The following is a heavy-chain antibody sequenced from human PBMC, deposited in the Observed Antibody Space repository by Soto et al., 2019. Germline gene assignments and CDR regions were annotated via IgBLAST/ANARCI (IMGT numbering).Heavy chain of an antibody. D-gene: IGHD2-15*01. Sequence: EVQLVESGGGLVQPGGSLRLSCTASGFIVSDTYMNWVRQAPGKGLEWVSVISNRGDTHYADSVRGRVSLSRDIADNTLHLQMNNLRVEDTAVYYCAREPRYCRGGSCSITGYAFDIWGQGTMVTVSS. V-gene: IGHV3-66*01. CDR2: ISNRGDT. CDR1: GFIVSDTY. J-gene: IGHJ3*02. CDR3: AREPRYCRGGSCSITGYAFDI.